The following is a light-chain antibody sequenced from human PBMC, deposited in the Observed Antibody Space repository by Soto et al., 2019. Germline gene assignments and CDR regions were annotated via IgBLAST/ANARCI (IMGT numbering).Light chain of an antibody. J-gene: IGKJ2*01. CDR2: WAS. V-gene: IGKV4-1*01. Sequence: DIVMTQSPDSLAVSLGERATINCKSSQSVLYSSNNKNYLAWYQQKPGQPPKLLIYWASTRESGVPDRFSGSGSGTDFTLTISRVEPEDFAVYYCQQYCSSPLYSFGQGTKLEIK. CDR1: QSVLYSSNNKNY. CDR3: QQYCSSPLYS.